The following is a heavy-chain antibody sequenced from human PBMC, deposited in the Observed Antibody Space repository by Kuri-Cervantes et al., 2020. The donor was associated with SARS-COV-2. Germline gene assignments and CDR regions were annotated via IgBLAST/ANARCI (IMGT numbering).Heavy chain of an antibody. V-gene: IGHV3-48*03. CDR1: GFTFDDYG. Sequence: GESLKISCAASGFTFDDYGMSWVRQAPGKGLEWVSYISSSGSTIYYADSVKGRFTISRDNAKNSLYLQMNSLRAEDTAVYYRASDHNQDAFDIWGQGTMVTVSS. CDR3: ASDHNQDAFDI. CDR2: ISSSGSTI. J-gene: IGHJ3*02. D-gene: IGHD1-14*01.